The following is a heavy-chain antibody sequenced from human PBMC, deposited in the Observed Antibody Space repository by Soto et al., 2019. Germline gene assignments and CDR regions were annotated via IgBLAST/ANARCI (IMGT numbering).Heavy chain of an antibody. J-gene: IGHJ6*02. CDR1: GCSISSGGYY. Sequence: QVQLQESGPGLVKPSQTLSLTCTVSGCSISSGGYYWSRIRQHPGKGLEWIGYTYYSGSTYYNPSPKSRVTTSVDTSKNQFSLKLSSVTAADTAVYYCARGGRRSPGMDVWGQGTTVTVSS. CDR2: TYYSGST. V-gene: IGHV4-31*03. CDR3: ARGGRRSPGMDV.